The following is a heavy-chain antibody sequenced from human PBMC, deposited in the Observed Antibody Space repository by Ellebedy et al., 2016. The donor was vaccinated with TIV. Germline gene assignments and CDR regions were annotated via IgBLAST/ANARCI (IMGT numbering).Heavy chain of an antibody. CDR3: ARFAEMATIIFDY. CDR1: GGSISSYY. D-gene: IGHD5-24*01. Sequence: MPSETLSLTCTVSGGSISSYYWSWIRQPPGKGLEWIGYIYYSGSTNYNPSLKSRVTISVDTSKNQFSLKLSSVTAADTAVCYCARFAEMATIIFDYWGQGTLVTVSS. CDR2: IYYSGST. V-gene: IGHV4-59*08. J-gene: IGHJ4*02.